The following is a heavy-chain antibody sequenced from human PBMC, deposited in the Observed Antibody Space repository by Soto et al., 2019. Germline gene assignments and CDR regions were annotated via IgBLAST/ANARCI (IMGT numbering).Heavy chain of an antibody. Sequence: EVQLVESGGDLVQPGRSLRLSCSASGFTFDDYAMHWVRQAPGKGLGWVSGISWNSGNKGYADSVKGRFTISRDNAKNFLYLAMNSLRAEDTALYYCAKEAGLVRFFDWLSNGLDVWGQGTAVTVS. D-gene: IGHD3-9*01. CDR3: AKEAGLVRFFDWLSNGLDV. J-gene: IGHJ6*02. CDR2: ISWNSGNK. CDR1: GFTFDDYA. V-gene: IGHV3-9*01.